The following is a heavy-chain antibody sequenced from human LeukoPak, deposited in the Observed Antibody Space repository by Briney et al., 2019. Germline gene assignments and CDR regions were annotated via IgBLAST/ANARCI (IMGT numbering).Heavy chain of an antibody. D-gene: IGHD1-26*01. CDR2: INHSGST. CDR1: GWSFSGYY. V-gene: IGHV4-34*01. Sequence: SETLSLTCAVYGWSFSGYYWSWIRQPPGKGLEWIGGINHSGSTNYNPTLKSRVTISVDTSNNQYSLKLSSVTAADMAVYYCAARRRVGAFGLDDWGQGTLVTVSS. J-gene: IGHJ4*02. CDR3: AARRRVGAFGLDD.